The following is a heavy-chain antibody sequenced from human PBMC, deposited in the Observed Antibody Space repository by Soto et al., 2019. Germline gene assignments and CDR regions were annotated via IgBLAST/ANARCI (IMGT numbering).Heavy chain of an antibody. J-gene: IGHJ6*02. Sequence: EVQLLESGGGLVQPGGSLRLSCAASGFTFSTYAMNWVRQNPGNGLEWVSAFSGSGGSIHYADSVKGRFTISRDTSKNTLYRQMNSLREEDTAVYHCVKVYSKGHVWGQGTTVTVSS. CDR1: GFTFSTYA. V-gene: IGHV3-23*01. D-gene: IGHD2-8*01. CDR3: VKVYSKGHV. CDR2: FSGSGGSI.